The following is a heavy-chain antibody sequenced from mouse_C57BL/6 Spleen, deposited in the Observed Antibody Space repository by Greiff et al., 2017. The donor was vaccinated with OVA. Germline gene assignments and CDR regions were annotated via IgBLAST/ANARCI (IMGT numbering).Heavy chain of an antibody. V-gene: IGHV1-50*01. J-gene: IGHJ2*01. CDR1: GYTFTSYW. D-gene: IGHD2-1*01. CDR3: ERYGNYDLDD. CDR2: IDPSDSYT. Sequence: QVQLQQPGAELVKPGASVKLSCKASGYTFTSYWMQWVKQRPGQGLEWIGEIDPSDSYTNYNPKFKGKATLTVDTSSSTSYMQLSSLTSEDSAVYYCERYGNYDLDDWGQGTTLTVSS.